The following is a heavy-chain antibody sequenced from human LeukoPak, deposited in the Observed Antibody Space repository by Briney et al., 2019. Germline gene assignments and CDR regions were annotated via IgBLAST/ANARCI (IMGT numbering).Heavy chain of an antibody. CDR2: SNAGNGNT. CDR3: ARGPPPNSSDWTIFDY. D-gene: IGHD6-19*01. V-gene: IGHV1-3*02. J-gene: IGHJ4*02. CDR1: GYTFTSYA. Sequence: GASVKVSCKASGYTFTSYAMHWVRQAPGQRLEWMGWSNAGNGNTKYSQEFQGRVTITRDTSASTAYMELSTLRSEDMAVYYCARGPPPNSSDWTIFDYWGQGTLVTVSS.